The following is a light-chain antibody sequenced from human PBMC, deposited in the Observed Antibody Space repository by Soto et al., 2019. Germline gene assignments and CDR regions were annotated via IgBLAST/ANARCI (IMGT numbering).Light chain of an antibody. J-gene: IGLJ1*01. V-gene: IGLV2-23*01. CDR3: CSYAGITTYDV. CDR2: GGT. CDR1: SSDVGSYNL. Sequence: QSVLTQPASVSGSPGQSITISCTGTSSDVGSYNLVSWYQQHPGEAPKLMIYGGTKRPSGVSNRFSGSKSGNTASLTISGLRAENEAVDYCCSYAGITTYDVFGTGPKVTVL.